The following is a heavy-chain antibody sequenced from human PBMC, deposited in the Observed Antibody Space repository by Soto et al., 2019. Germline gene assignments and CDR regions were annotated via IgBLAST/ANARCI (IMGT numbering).Heavy chain of an antibody. Sequence: QVQLVQSGAEVKKPGASVKVSCKASGYTFTSYAMHWVRQAPGQRLEWMGWINAGNGNTKYSQKFQGRVTITRHTSASTAYMDLSSLRSEDTAVYYCARGACDYDRNWFDPWGQGTLVTVSS. D-gene: IGHD5-12*01. J-gene: IGHJ5*02. CDR2: INAGNGNT. V-gene: IGHV1-3*01. CDR1: GYTFTSYA. CDR3: ARGACDYDRNWFDP.